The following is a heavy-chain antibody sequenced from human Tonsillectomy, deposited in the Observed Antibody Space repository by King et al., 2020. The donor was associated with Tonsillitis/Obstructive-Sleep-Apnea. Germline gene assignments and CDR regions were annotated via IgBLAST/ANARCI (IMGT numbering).Heavy chain of an antibody. CDR1: GFTFSSYA. D-gene: IGHD3-3*01. Sequence: EVQLVESGGGLVQPGGSLRLSCAASGFTFSSYAMSWVRQAPGKGLEWVSAISGSGGSTYYADSVKGRVTISRDNSKNTLYLQMNSLRAEDTAVYYCAKDYYDFWSGYPPNYYYYYYMDVWGKGTTVTVSS. V-gene: IGHV3-23*04. CDR2: ISGSGGST. J-gene: IGHJ6*03. CDR3: AKDYYDFWSGYPPNYYYYYYMDV.